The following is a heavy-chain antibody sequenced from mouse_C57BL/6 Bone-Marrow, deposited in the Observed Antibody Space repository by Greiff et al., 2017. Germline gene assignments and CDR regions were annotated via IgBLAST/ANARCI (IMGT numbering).Heavy chain of an antibody. CDR1: GFTFSSYG. CDR2: ISSGGSYT. CDR3: ARHGYYYAMDD. V-gene: IGHV5-6*01. J-gene: IGHJ4*01. D-gene: IGHD2-2*01. Sequence: EVKVVESGGDLVKPGGSLKLSCAASGFTFSSYGMSWVRQTPDKRLEWVATISSGGSYTYYPDSVKGRFTISRDNAKNTLYLQMSSLKSEDTAMYYCARHGYYYAMDDWGKGTSVTVSS.